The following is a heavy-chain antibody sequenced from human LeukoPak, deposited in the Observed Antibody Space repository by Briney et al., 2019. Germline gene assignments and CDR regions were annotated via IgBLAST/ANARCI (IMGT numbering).Heavy chain of an antibody. D-gene: IGHD4-23*01. V-gene: IGHV3-7*01. CDR3: AREGGTVVPVAFDI. CDR1: GFTFSSYW. J-gene: IGHJ3*02. CDR2: IKQGGTEE. Sequence: AGSLTLSCSASGFTFSSYWMSWVRQAPGKGLEWVANIKQGGTEEYNVDPVRGRFTICKDNAKNSLYLQVNSLRAEDTAVYYCAREGGTVVPVAFDIWGQGTMVTVSS.